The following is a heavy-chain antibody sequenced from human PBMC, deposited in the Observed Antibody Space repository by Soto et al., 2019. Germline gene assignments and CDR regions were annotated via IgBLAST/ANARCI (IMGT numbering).Heavy chain of an antibody. Sequence: QVQLVQSGAEVKKPGASVKVSCKPSGYTFTSYYIQWLRQAPGQGLEWMGWINPEDGDTNYAQKFQGRVAVTRDTSISTVYMELSSLTSDDTAVYYCAREPWDDGGVTLDYWGQGTLVTVSS. J-gene: IGHJ4*02. CDR2: INPEDGDT. D-gene: IGHD1-1*01. V-gene: IGHV1-2*02. CDR1: GYTFTSYY. CDR3: AREPWDDGGVTLDY.